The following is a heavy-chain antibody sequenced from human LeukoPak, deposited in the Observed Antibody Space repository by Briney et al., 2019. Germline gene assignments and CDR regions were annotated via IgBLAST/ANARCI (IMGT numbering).Heavy chain of an antibody. CDR3: ARDSYRALEY. Sequence: GGSLRLSCAGSGFTFSSHWMNWVRHAPGEGLGWVAHINQDGSETYYVDSVKGRFTISRDNAKNSLYLQMHSLRAADTAVYYCARDSYRALEYWGQGTLVTVSS. CDR2: INQDGSET. CDR1: GFTFSSHW. J-gene: IGHJ4*02. D-gene: IGHD1-14*01. V-gene: IGHV3-7*01.